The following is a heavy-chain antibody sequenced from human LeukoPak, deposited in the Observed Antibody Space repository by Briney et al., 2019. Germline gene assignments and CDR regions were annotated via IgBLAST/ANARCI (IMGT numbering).Heavy chain of an antibody. D-gene: IGHD4-17*01. CDR3: ARSFDYGIDY. CDR1: GYTFTSYY. Sequence: ASVKVFCKASGYTFTSYYILWWRQAPGHGLEGMGVINRSGGATSYAQNFQARVTMTRDPSTSTVYMAVSSLRSEDTLVYYCARSFDYGIDYWGQGALVTVSS. CDR2: INRSGGAT. V-gene: IGHV1-46*01. J-gene: IGHJ4*02.